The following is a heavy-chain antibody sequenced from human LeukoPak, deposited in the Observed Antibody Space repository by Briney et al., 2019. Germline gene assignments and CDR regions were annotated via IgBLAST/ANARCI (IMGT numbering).Heavy chain of an antibody. Sequence: SETLSLTCTVSGGSISSGGYYWSWIRQHPGKGLEWIGYIYYSGSTYYNPSLKSRVTISVDTSKNQFSLKLSSVTAADTAVYYCASDALEISESYNLWGRGTLVTVSS. D-gene: IGHD1-26*01. CDR2: IYYSGST. CDR1: GGSISSGGYY. V-gene: IGHV4-31*03. CDR3: ASDALEISESYNL. J-gene: IGHJ2*01.